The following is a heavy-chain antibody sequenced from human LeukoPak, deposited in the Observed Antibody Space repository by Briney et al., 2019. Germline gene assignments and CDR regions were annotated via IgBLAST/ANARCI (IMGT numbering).Heavy chain of an antibody. J-gene: IGHJ4*02. Sequence: GASVKVSCKASGYTVTGYYMHWVRQAPGQGLACMGWISAHNGSANYAQKLQGRVTMTTETSTSTAYMEVRSLRSDDTAVYYCARQDSSGWYIDYWGQGTLVTVSS. CDR2: ISAHNGSA. CDR1: GYTVTGYY. CDR3: ARQDSSGWYIDY. D-gene: IGHD6-19*01. V-gene: IGHV1-18*04.